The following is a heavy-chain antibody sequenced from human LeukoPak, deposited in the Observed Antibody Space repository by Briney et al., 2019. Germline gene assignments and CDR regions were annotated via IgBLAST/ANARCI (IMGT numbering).Heavy chain of an antibody. V-gene: IGHV3-21*01. J-gene: IGHJ4*02. CDR3: VRHGDTDSCLAN. CDR1: GFTFSSCS. CDR2: ICSTSRCI. Sequence: GGSLRLSCAASGFTFSSCSMNWVRQAPGKGLEWVSSICSTSRCIFYADSVKGRFTISRDNAKSSLYLQMNDLRAEDTAVYYCVRHGDTDSCLANWGQGTLVTVSS. D-gene: IGHD2-2*01.